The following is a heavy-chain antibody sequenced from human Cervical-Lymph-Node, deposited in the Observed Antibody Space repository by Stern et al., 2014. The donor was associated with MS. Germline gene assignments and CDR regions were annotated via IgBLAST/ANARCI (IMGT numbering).Heavy chain of an antibody. V-gene: IGHV1-46*01. Sequence: QMQLVQSGAEVKKPGASVKVSCKASGNTLTKYYMHWVRQAPGQGLEWVALINPRDATKNYAQKLRGRVTMTRDTSTSTVYMELTSLRSEDTAVYYCVREGESLKNFDYWGQGTLVTVSS. J-gene: IGHJ4*02. CDR1: GNTLTKYY. CDR2: INPRDATK. CDR3: VREGESLKNFDY.